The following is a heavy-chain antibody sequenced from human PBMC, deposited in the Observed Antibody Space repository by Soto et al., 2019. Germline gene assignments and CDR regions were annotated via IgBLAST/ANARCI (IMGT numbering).Heavy chain of an antibody. CDR3: ERDLTARWIKLERTYGMDV. V-gene: IGHV3-48*03. J-gene: IGHJ6*02. D-gene: IGHD2-2*03. CDR1: GFTFSSYE. CDR2: ISSSGSTI. Sequence: GGSLRLSCAASGFTFSSYEMNWVRQAPGKGLEWVSYISSSGSTIYYADSVKGRFTISRDNAKNSLYLQMNSLRAEDTAVYYCERDLTARWIKLERTYGMDVWGQGTTVTVSS.